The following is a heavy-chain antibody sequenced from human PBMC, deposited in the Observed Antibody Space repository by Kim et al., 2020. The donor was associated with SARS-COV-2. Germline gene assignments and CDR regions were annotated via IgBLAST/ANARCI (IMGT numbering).Heavy chain of an antibody. D-gene: IGHD6-13*01. CDR2: IKQDGSDK. Sequence: GGSLRLSCAASGFTFSSYWMTWVRQAPGKGLEWVANIKQDGSDKYYVGSVQGRFTISRDNAHNSVYLQMNSLRAEDTAVYYCARDAESSCSWAYVLDYWGQGTLVTVSS. CDR3: ARDAESSCSWAYVLDY. J-gene: IGHJ4*02. CDR1: GFTFSSYW. V-gene: IGHV3-7*01.